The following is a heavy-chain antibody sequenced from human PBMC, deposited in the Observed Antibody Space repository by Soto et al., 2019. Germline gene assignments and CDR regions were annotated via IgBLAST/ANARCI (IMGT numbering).Heavy chain of an antibody. CDR1: GFTFTSYA. CDR3: ARAARDGYNLYFEY. CDR2: ISDDGSNK. D-gene: IGHD5-12*01. J-gene: IGHJ4*02. Sequence: QVQLVESGGGVVQPGRSLRLSCAASGFTFTSYAMHWVRQAPGKGLGWVAVISDDGSNKYYADSVKGRVTISRDKSKNTLYLQMNSLRAEDRAVYYCARAARDGYNLYFEYWGQGTLVTVSS. V-gene: IGHV3-30-3*01.